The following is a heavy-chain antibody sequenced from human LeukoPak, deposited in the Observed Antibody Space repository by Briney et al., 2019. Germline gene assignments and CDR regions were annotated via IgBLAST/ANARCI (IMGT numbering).Heavy chain of an antibody. CDR3: ARIRYCGGISCYYIDY. V-gene: IGHV1-2*02. Sequence: AAVKVSCKASGYTFTDYYIHGVGQAPGQGPEGMGWIDPNTGDSNYVQKFQGRVTMTRDTSISTAYMELSRLRSDDTAFYYCARIRYCGGISCYYIDYWGQGTLVTVSA. CDR2: IDPNTGDS. D-gene: IGHD2-2*01. J-gene: IGHJ4*02. CDR1: GYTFTDYY.